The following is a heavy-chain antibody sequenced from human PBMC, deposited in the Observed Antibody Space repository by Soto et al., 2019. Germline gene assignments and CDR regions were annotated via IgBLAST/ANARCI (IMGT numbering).Heavy chain of an antibody. V-gene: IGHV1-69*01. CDR3: ARVFSTGMDQYYYYGMDV. CDR1: GGAFSSYA. D-gene: IGHD2-2*01. Sequence: QVQLVQSGAEVKKPGSSVKVSCKASGGAFSSYAISWGRQAPGQGLEWMGGIIPSVGTANYAQKFQGRVTITADESTRTAYLELSSLRSEDTAVYYCARVFSTGMDQYYYYGMDVWGQVTTVTVSS. J-gene: IGHJ6*02. CDR2: IIPSVGTA.